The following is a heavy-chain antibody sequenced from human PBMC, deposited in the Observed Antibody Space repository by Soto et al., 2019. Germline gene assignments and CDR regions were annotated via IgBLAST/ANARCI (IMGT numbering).Heavy chain of an antibody. V-gene: IGHV3-30-3*01. CDR3: ARVRSSSWYALYYFDY. D-gene: IGHD6-13*01. CDR2: ISYDGSNK. J-gene: IGHJ4*02. Sequence: QVQLVESGGGVVQPGRSLRLSCAASGFTFSSYAMHWVRQAPGKGLEWVAVISYDGSNKYYADSVKGRFTISRDNSKNTLYLQMNSLRAEDTAVYYCARVRSSSWYALYYFDYWGQGTLVTVSS. CDR1: GFTFSSYA.